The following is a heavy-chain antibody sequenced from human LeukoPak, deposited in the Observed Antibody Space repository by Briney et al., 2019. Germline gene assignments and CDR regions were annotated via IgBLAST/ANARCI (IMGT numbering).Heavy chain of an antibody. Sequence: PGGSLRLSCAASGFTFSSYSMNWVRQAPGKGLEWVPSISSSSSYIYYADSVKGRFTISRDNAKNSLYLQMNSLRAEDTAVYYCAREASAAYYYDSSGYYWEDYWGQGTLVTVSS. J-gene: IGHJ4*02. D-gene: IGHD3-22*01. CDR1: GFTFSSYS. CDR2: ISSSSSYI. V-gene: IGHV3-21*01. CDR3: AREASAAYYYDSSGYYWEDY.